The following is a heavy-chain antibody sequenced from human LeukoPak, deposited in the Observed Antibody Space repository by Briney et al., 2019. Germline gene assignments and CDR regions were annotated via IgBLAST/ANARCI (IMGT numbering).Heavy chain of an antibody. D-gene: IGHD5-12*01. CDR1: GYTFTSYA. CDR3: ASRYSGYVLRDY. V-gene: IGHV1-3*01. CDR2: INAGNGNT. J-gene: IGHJ4*02. Sequence: ASVKVSCKASGYTFTSYAMHWVRQAPGQRLEWMGWINAGNGNTKYSQKFQGRVTITRDTSASTAYMELSSLRAEDTAVYYCASRYSGYVLRDYWGQGTLVTVSS.